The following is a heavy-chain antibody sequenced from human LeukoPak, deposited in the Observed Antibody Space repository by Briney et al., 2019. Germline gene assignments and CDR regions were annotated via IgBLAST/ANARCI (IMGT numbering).Heavy chain of an antibody. V-gene: IGHV1-3*01. CDR2: INAGNGDT. CDR3: ARGFWNRGTWGPYYFDY. D-gene: IGHD3-3*01. Sequence: ASVKLSCKASGYIFTNHAMQWVRQAPGQRLEWMGWINAGNGDTKYSQNFQGRFTITRDTSAGTVYMDLSSLRYEGTAVYYCARGFWNRGTWGPYYFDYWGQGTLVTVSS. CDR1: GYIFTNHA. J-gene: IGHJ4*02.